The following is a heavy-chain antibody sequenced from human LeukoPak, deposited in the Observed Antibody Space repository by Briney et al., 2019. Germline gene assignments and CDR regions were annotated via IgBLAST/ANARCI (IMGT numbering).Heavy chain of an antibody. CDR2: IHAGGST. D-gene: IGHD1-26*01. CDR1: GGSIRSGSYY. CDR3: AREFRKGWDWFDP. V-gene: IGHV4-61*02. Sequence: SETLSLTCTGSGGSIRSGSYYWSWIRQPAGKGLEWIGRIHAGGSTNYNPSLKSRVTISADTSKNQFSLKLSSVTAADTAVYYCAREFRKGWDWFDPWGQGTLVTVSS. J-gene: IGHJ5*02.